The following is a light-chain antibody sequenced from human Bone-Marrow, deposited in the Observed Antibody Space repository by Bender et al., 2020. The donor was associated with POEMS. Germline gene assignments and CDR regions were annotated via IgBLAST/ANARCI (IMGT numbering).Light chain of an antibody. J-gene: IGLJ3*02. CDR1: SSKFGSYP. V-gene: IGLV1-44*01. CDR3: ATWDDSLNGWV. CDR2: NNS. Sequence: HSVLTQPPSASGTPGQRVTISCSGSSSKFGSYPVNWYQQLPGAAPKLVIFNNSQRPSGVPDRFSGSNSGTSASLALSGLLSDDEADFYCATWDDSLNGWVFGGGTKLTVL.